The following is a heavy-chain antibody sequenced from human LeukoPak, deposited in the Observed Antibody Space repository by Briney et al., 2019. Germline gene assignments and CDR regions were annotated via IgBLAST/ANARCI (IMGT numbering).Heavy chain of an antibody. D-gene: IGHD6-6*01. Sequence: SQTLSLTCAISGDSVSSNSAAWNWIRQSPSRGLEWLGRTYYRSKWYNDYAVSVKSRITINPDTSKNQFSLQLNSVTPEDTAVYYCARSPRSSSKFYYYYYMDVWGKGTTVTVSS. CDR2: TYYRSKWYN. J-gene: IGHJ6*03. V-gene: IGHV6-1*01. CDR1: GDSVSSNSAA. CDR3: ARSPRSSSKFYYYYYMDV.